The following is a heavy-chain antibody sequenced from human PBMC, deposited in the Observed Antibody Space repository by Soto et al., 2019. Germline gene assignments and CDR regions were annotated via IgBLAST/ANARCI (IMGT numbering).Heavy chain of an antibody. CDR2: ISGSGGST. V-gene: IGHV3-23*01. J-gene: IGHJ4*02. CDR1: GFTFSSYA. D-gene: IGHD3-3*01. Sequence: EVQLLESGGGLVQPGGSLRLSCAASGFTFSSYAMSWVRQAPGKGLEWVSAISGSGGSTYYADAVKGRFTISRDNSKNTLYLQMNGLRAEDTAVYYCANLDGDDFWSGYFDYWGQGTLVTVSS. CDR3: ANLDGDDFWSGYFDY.